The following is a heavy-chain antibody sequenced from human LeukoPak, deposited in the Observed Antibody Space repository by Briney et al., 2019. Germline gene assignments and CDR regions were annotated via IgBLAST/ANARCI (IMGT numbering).Heavy chain of an antibody. D-gene: IGHD6-19*01. CDR2: IYYSGST. CDR1: GGSISSSGYY. V-gene: IGHV4-39*01. Sequence: PSETLSLTCTVSGGSISSSGYYWGWIRQPPGKGLEWIGSIYYSGSTYYNPSLKSRVSISVDTSIHQFSLKLSSVTAADTAVYYCASQHSSGWYGGAFDIWGQGTMVTVSS. CDR3: ASQHSSGWYGGAFDI. J-gene: IGHJ3*02.